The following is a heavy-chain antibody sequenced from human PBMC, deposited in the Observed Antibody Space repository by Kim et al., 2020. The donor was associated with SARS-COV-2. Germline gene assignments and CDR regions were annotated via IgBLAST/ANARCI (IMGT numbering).Heavy chain of an antibody. CDR2: IKQDGSEK. CDR1: GFTFSSYW. D-gene: IGHD3-3*01. V-gene: IGHV3-7*03. J-gene: IGHJ5*02. Sequence: GGSLRLSCAASGFTFSSYWMSWVRQAPGKGLEWVANIKQDGSEKYYVDSVKGRFTISRDNAKNSLYLQMNSLRAEDTAVYYCARAHGESITIFGVVISGGWFDPWGQGTLVTVSS. CDR3: ARAHGESITIFGVVISGGWFDP.